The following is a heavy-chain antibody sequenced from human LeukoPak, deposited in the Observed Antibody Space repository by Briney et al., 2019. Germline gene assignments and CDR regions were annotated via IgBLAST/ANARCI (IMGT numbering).Heavy chain of an antibody. Sequence: GGSLRLSCAASGFTFSSYSMNWVRQAPGKGLEWVSSISSSSSYIYYADSVKGRFTISRDNAKNSLYLRMNSLRAEDTVVYYCAREGGRYYDNWGQGTLVTVSS. D-gene: IGHD3-16*01. V-gene: IGHV3-21*01. CDR3: AREGGRYYDN. CDR1: GFTFSSYS. J-gene: IGHJ4*02. CDR2: ISSSSSYI.